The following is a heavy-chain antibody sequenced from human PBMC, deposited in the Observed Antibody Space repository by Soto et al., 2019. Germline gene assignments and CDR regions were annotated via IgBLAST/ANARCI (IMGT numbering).Heavy chain of an antibody. CDR3: ARESGDWPLNWFDP. Sequence: GGSLRLSCAASGFNFSNHWMHWVRQRPAEGLVWASRITSDGKSKAYAESVKGRFAISRDNTKNTLYLQMNGLTAEDTAVYYCARESGDWPLNWFDPWGQGTLVTVSS. J-gene: IGHJ5*02. CDR1: GFNFSNHW. D-gene: IGHD2-21*02. V-gene: IGHV3-74*01. CDR2: ITSDGKSK.